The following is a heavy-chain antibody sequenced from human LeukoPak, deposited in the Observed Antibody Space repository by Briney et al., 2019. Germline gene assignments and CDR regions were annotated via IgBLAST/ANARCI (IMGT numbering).Heavy chain of an antibody. J-gene: IGHJ6*02. CDR2: IKPDGTQN. V-gene: IGHV3-7*04. Sequence: GGSLRLPCVASGFTFSSYWMTWVRQAPGKGLEWVANIKPDGTQNYYVDSVKGRFTISRDNAKSSLYLQMNSLRADETAVYYCARLRPYSSTWYAYYGMDVWGQGTTVTVSS. D-gene: IGHD6-13*01. CDR3: ARLRPYSSTWYAYYGMDV. CDR1: GFTFSSYW.